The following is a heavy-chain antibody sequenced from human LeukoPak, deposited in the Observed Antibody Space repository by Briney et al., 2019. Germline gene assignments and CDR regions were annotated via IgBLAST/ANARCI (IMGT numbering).Heavy chain of an antibody. V-gene: IGHV1-69*05. J-gene: IGHJ4*02. D-gene: IGHD6-6*01. CDR2: IIPIFGTA. CDR1: GYTFTGYY. CDR3: AREDPSSSSLFDY. Sequence: EASVKVSCKASGYTFTGYYMHWVRQAPGQGLEWMGGIIPIFGTANYAQKFQGRVTITTDESTSTAYMELSSLRSEDTAVYYCAREDPSSSSLFDYWGQGTLVTVSS.